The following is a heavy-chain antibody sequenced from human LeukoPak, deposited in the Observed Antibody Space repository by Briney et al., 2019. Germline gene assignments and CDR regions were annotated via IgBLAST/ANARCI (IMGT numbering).Heavy chain of an antibody. CDR3: ARVGYSYGDY. CDR1: GYSITSAYY. Sequence: SETLSLTCTVSGYSITSAYYWGWIRQPPGKGLEWIGSFFLKGSTYYNPSLKSRVTISVDTSKNQFSLKLSSVTAADTAVYYCARVGYSYGDYWGQGTLVTVSS. J-gene: IGHJ4*02. D-gene: IGHD5-18*01. CDR2: FFLKGST. V-gene: IGHV4-38-2*02.